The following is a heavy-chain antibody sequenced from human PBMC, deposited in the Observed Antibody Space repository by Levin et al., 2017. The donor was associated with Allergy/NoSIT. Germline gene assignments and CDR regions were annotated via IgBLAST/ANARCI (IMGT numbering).Heavy chain of an antibody. CDR2: IVPVFGST. CDR1: GGTFRHYA. CDR3: VTRSAESYGHYYFDY. D-gene: IGHD5-18*01. J-gene: IGHJ4*02. V-gene: IGHV1-69*13. Sequence: SVKVSCKASGGTFRHYALSWVRQAPGQGFEGMGGIVPVFGSTNYAQKCHGRDTITADETRSTANMELSSQRSDDTAVYYCVTRSAESYGHYYFDYWGQGPLVTVSS.